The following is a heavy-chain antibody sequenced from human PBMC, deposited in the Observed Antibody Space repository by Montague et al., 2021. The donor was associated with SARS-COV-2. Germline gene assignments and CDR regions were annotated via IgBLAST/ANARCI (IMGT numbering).Heavy chain of an antibody. CDR3: AGISKYSYGIYYYGMDV. D-gene: IGHD5-18*01. CDR2: IHHSGTT. J-gene: IGHJ6*02. CDR1: GGSVSGTSYY. Sequence: SETLSLTCTVSGGSVSGTSYYWAWIRQPPGKGLEWIVNIHHSGTTFNNLSLRSRVTISVDTSKNEVSLKLNSVTAADTAVYYCAGISKYSYGIYYYGMDVWGQGTTVTVSS. V-gene: IGHV4-39*07.